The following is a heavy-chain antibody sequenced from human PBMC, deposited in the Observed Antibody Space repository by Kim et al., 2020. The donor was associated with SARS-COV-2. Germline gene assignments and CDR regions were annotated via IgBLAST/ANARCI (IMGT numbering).Heavy chain of an antibody. J-gene: IGHJ4*02. V-gene: IGHV3-15*01. CDR3: TTVSMR. CDR2: IKSKSDGGTA. CDR1: GIPFSNAW. D-gene: IGHD2-2*01. Sequence: GGSLRLSCAVSGIPFSNAWFNWVRQAPGKGLEWVGRIKSKSDGGTADLAAPVQGRFAISRDDSTNTLYLLMNSLRTDDSAVYYCTTVSMRWGQGTLVTVS.